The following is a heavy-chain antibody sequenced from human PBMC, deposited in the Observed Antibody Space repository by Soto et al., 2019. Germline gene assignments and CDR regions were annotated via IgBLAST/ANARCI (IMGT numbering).Heavy chain of an antibody. CDR2: VDPSGGKT. Sequence: ASVKVSCKASGYTFTRDQIHWVRQAPGQGLEWMGMVDPSGGKTNYAQKFQGRVTMTRDTSTSTVYMALSSLRSEDTAIYFCARVMRSLLSITALDTWGQGTLVTVSS. D-gene: IGHD5-18*01. CDR3: ARVMRSLLSITALDT. J-gene: IGHJ5*02. CDR1: GYTFTRDQ. V-gene: IGHV1-46*01.